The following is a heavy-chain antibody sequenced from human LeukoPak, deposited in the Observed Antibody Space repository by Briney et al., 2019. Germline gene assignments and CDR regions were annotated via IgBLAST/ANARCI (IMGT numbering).Heavy chain of an antibody. CDR3: ARDRSELYYYDSSGYYPIGY. J-gene: IGHJ4*02. D-gene: IGHD3-22*01. Sequence: GGSLRLSWAASGFTFSSYSMNWVRQAPGKGLEWVSSISSSSSYIYYADSVKGRFTISRDNAKNSLYLQMNSLRAEDTAVYYCARDRSELYYYDSSGYYPIGYWGQGTLVTVSS. CDR2: ISSSSSYI. V-gene: IGHV3-21*01. CDR1: GFTFSSYS.